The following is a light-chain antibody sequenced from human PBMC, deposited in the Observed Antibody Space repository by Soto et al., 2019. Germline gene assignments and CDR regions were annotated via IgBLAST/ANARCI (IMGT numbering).Light chain of an antibody. CDR1: QSVTNY. Sequence: EIFLTQSPDTLSLSPGERATLSCRASQSVTNYIAWYQQRPGQAPRLLIYDASNRASGVPARFSGSGSGTDFTLTISGLEPEDFAVYYCQQYGGSPPYTFGQGTKLEIK. CDR3: QQYGGSPPYT. CDR2: DAS. V-gene: IGKV3-20*01. J-gene: IGKJ2*01.